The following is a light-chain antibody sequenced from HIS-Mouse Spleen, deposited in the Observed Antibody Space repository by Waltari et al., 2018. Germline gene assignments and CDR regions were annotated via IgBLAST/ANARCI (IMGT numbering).Light chain of an antibody. CDR2: EVS. CDR1: SSDVGGYNY. CDR3: SSYAGSNNLGV. J-gene: IGLJ2*01. Sequence: QSALTQPPSASGSPGQSVTISCTGTSSDVGGYNYVPWYQQHPGKAPKLMIYEVSKRPSGVPDRVSGSKSSNTASLTVAGLQAEDEADYYCSSYAGSNNLGVFGGGTKLTVL. V-gene: IGLV2-8*01.